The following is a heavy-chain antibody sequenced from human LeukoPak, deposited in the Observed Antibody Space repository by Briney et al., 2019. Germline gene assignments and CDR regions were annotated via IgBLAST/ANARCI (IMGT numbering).Heavy chain of an antibody. V-gene: IGHV3-7*01. Sequence: GGSLRLSCAASGFTFSSYWMSWVRQAPGKGLEWVANIKQDGSEKYYVDSVKGRFTISRDNAKNSLYLQMNSLRAEDTAVYYCARAPSPYGSGSYYNIWGQGTLVTVSS. CDR2: IKQDGSEK. CDR3: ARAPSPYGSGSYYNI. J-gene: IGHJ4*02. D-gene: IGHD3-10*01. CDR1: GFTFSSYW.